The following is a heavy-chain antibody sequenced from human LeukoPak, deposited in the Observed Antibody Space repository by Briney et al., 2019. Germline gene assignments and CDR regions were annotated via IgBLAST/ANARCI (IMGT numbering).Heavy chain of an antibody. D-gene: IGHD2-2*01. CDR3: ASRKEYQLSAFDI. Sequence: GASVTVSFKASGGTFSSYTFSWVRQAPGQGLEWMGRIIPILGIANYAQKFQGRVTITADKSTSTAYMELSSLRSADTAVYYCASRKEYQLSAFDIWGQGTMVTVSS. J-gene: IGHJ3*02. CDR1: GGTFSSYT. CDR2: IIPILGIA. V-gene: IGHV1-69*02.